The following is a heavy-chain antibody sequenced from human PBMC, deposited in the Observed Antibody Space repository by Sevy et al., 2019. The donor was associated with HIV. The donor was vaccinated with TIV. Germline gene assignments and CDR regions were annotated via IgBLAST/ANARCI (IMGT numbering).Heavy chain of an antibody. D-gene: IGHD3-10*01. CDR3: ARGVGVVGGVIDS. V-gene: IGHV3-53*01. CDR2: IYSDGNT. J-gene: IGHJ4*02. CDR1: GFTVSSNY. Sequence: GGSLRLSCVASGFTVSSNYMSWVRQAPGKGLEWVSVIYSDGNTYYADSVKGRFTISRDNAKNSLDLQMNSLRAEDTAVYYCARGVGVVGGVIDSWGQGTLVTVSS.